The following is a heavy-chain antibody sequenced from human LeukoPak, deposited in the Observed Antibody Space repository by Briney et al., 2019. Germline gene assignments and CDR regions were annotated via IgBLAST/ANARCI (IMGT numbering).Heavy chain of an antibody. J-gene: IGHJ6*04. CDR2: IKSDGSTT. V-gene: IGHV3-74*01. D-gene: IGHD3-10*02. Sequence: GGSLRLSCAASGFTLSSYWMHWVRQAPGKGLVWVSRIKSDGSTTNYADSVKGRFTISRDNAKNTLYLQMNSLRAEDTAVYYCAELGITMIGGVWGKGTTVTISS. CDR1: GFTLSSYW. CDR3: AELGITMIGGV.